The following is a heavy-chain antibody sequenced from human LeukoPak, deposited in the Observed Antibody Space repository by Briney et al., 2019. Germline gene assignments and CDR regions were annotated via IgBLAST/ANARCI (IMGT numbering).Heavy chain of an antibody. V-gene: IGHV3-20*04. CDR3: AREEGPYFDC. Sequence: PGGSLRLSCAASGFTFHDHGMSWVRQPPGKGLEWVSALNWNGDHTGYADSVKCRVTISRDNAKKSLYLQMNSLTAEDTAFYYCAREEGPYFDCWGPGTLVTVSS. CDR2: LNWNGDHT. CDR1: GFTFHDHG. J-gene: IGHJ4*02.